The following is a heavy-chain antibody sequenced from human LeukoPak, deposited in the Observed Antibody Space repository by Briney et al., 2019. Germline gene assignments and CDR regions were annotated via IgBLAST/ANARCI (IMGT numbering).Heavy chain of an antibody. Sequence: KSSETLSLTCTVSGGSISSYYWSWIRQPPGKGLEWIGYVYYSGSANYNPSLESRVTISVDTSKNQFSLNLRSVTAADTAAYYCARASAYGVGSLYNPGFDYWGQGTLVTVSS. J-gene: IGHJ4*02. V-gene: IGHV4-59*01. CDR3: ARASAYGVGSLYNPGFDY. CDR1: GGSISSYY. CDR2: VYYSGSA. D-gene: IGHD3-10*01.